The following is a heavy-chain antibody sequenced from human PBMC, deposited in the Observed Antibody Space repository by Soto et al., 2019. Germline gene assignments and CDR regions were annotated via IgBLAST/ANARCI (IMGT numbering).Heavy chain of an antibody. CDR2: ISSSGSTI. CDR3: ARGSKETYYYDSSGYFVFGY. CDR1: GFTFSSYE. Sequence: GGSLRLSCAASGFTFSSYEMNWVRQAPGKGLEWVSYISSSGSTIYYAYSVKGRFTNARDNAKNALYLQMSSLRCEDTAVYYCARGSKETYYYDSSGYFVFGYWGQGTLVTVSS. D-gene: IGHD3-22*01. J-gene: IGHJ4*02. V-gene: IGHV3-48*03.